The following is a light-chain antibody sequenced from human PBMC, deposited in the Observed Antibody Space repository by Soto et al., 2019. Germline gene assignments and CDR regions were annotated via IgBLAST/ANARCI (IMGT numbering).Light chain of an antibody. V-gene: IGKV3-15*01. J-gene: IGKJ4*01. CDR2: RAS. Sequence: EMSMSLANLSVSKKERDPLSCSAMQSINSNLAWYQQKPGQAPRLLLFRASIRATGFPARFSGSGSGTEFNITILSPQSEDCATYYCHQYNNWPRATFGGGTKVDI. CDR3: HQYNNWPRAT. CDR1: QSINSN.